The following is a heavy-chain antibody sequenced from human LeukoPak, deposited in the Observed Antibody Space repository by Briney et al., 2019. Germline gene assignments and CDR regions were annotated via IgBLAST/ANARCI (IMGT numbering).Heavy chain of an antibody. CDR1: GYTFTSCG. CDR2: ISAYNGNT. V-gene: IGHV1-18*01. D-gene: IGHD6-13*01. CDR3: ARDQEGSSWNYYSYMDV. Sequence: GASVKVSCKASGYTFTSCGISWVRQAPGQGLEWMGWISAYNGNTNYAQKLQGRVTMTTDTSTSTAYMELRSLRSGDTAVYYCARDQEGSSWNYYSYMDVWGKGTTVTVSS. J-gene: IGHJ6*03.